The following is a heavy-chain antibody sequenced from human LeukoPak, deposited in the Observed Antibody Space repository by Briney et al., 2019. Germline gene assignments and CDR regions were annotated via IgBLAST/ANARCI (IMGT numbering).Heavy chain of an antibody. Sequence: GGSLRLSCAASGFTFSSYSMNWARQAPGKGLEWVSYISSSSSIIYYADSVKGRFTFSRDNAKNSLYLHMNSTIVEDTTVYYCAREGSYYDGRGPTWDCWGQGTLVTVSS. CDR3: AREGSYYDGRGPTWDC. CDR1: GFTFSSYS. J-gene: IGHJ4*02. D-gene: IGHD3-22*01. CDR2: ISSSSSII. V-gene: IGHV3-48*01.